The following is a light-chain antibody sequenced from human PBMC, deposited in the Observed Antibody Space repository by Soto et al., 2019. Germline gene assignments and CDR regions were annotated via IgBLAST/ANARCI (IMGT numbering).Light chain of an antibody. CDR3: QQYDDSPET. Sequence: EIVLTQSPGPLSLSQGERATLSCRASPSVSSGYLAWYQQKPGQAPRLLIYAASNRATGIPDRFSGSGSGTDFTLIISRLEPEDFAVYYCQQYDDSPETFGQGTKLEIK. CDR2: AAS. V-gene: IGKV3-20*01. CDR1: PSVSSGY. J-gene: IGKJ2*01.